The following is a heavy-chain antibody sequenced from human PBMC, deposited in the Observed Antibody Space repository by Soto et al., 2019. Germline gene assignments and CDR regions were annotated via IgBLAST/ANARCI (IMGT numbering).Heavy chain of an antibody. Sequence: PSETLSLTCTVSGGSMSSSSTYYWGWMRQPPGKGLEWIASFFIGGNTYYNPSVKSRVTISVDTSKNQFSLKLSSVTAADTAVYYCARLVYDSSGYRPGWGQGTLVTVS. D-gene: IGHD3-22*01. V-gene: IGHV4-39*01. CDR2: FFIGGNT. CDR1: GGSMSSSSTYY. J-gene: IGHJ4*02. CDR3: ARLVYDSSGYRPG.